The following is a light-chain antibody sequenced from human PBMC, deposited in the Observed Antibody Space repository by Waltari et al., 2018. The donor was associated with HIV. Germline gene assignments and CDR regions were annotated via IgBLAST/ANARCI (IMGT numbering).Light chain of an antibody. CDR3: QQYRSAPLT. CDR1: HDIRNY. J-gene: IGKJ1*01. Sequence: DIQMTQSPSSLYASVGAGLRITCRASHDIRNYLALYQQKPGKVPKLLIYGASTVQSGVPFRFSGGGSGTDFTLTITSLQTEDVATYYCQQYRSAPLTFGQGTKLEIK. V-gene: IGKV1-27*01. CDR2: GAS.